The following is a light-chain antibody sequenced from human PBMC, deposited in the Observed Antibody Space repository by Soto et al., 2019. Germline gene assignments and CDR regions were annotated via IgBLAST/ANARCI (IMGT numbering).Light chain of an antibody. CDR3: QQYSNWPRT. V-gene: IGKV3D-20*01. CDR1: QSVSSNY. J-gene: IGKJ1*01. CDR2: DAS. Sequence: EIVLTQSPATLSLSPGERAALSCGASQSVSSNYLAWYQQKPGLAPRLLIYDASRRATGIPDRFSGSGSGTEFTLTISDLQSEDFAVYYCQQYSNWPRTFGQGTKVDIK.